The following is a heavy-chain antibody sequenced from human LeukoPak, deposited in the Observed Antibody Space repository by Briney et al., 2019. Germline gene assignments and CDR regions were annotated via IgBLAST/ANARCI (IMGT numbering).Heavy chain of an antibody. CDR1: GGSISSYY. CDR3: ASLRERSYYARGFDY. V-gene: IGHV4-59*08. J-gene: IGHJ4*02. Sequence: SETLSLTCTVSGGSISSYYWSWIRQPPGKGLEWIGYIYNSGSTTYNPSLKSRVTISVDTSKNQFSLKLSSVTAADTAVYYCASLRERSYYARGFDYWGQGTLVTVSS. D-gene: IGHD1-26*01. CDR2: IYNSGST.